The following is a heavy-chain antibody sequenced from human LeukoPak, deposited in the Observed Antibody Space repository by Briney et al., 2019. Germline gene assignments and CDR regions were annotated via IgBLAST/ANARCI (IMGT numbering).Heavy chain of an antibody. D-gene: IGHD1-26*01. V-gene: IGHV3-23*01. CDR3: ARDLTGSFRARFDY. CDR2: VSGSGAGT. CDR1: GFTFSSFA. Sequence: GSLRLSCAASGFTFSSFAMSWVRQAPGKGLEWVSAVSGSGAGTYYADSVRGRFTISRDNSKNTLYLQMNSLRAEDTAVYYCARDLTGSFRARFDYWGQGTLVTVSS. J-gene: IGHJ4*02.